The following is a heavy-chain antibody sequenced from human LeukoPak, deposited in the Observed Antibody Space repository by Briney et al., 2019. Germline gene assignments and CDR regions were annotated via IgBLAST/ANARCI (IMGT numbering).Heavy chain of an antibody. V-gene: IGHV3-23*01. D-gene: IGHD2-8*01. J-gene: IGHJ4*02. CDR2: ISDSGDYT. Sequence: QSGRSLRLSCAVSGFTFSSYAMSWVRQAPGQGLEWVSAISDSGDYTSYADSVRGRFTISRDNSRNTLYLQMISLRPEDTDVYYCAKDTSIGKYRTNGVCSPFDYWGQGTLVTVSS. CDR1: GFTFSSYA. CDR3: AKDTSIGKYRTNGVCSPFDY.